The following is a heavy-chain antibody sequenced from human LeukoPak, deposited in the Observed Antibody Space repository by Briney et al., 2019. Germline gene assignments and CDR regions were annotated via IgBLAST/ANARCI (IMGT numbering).Heavy chain of an antibody. J-gene: IGHJ4*02. V-gene: IGHV3-33*06. CDR3: AKYYYASGTYGAY. CDR1: GFTFSSYG. CDR2: IWYDGSNK. D-gene: IGHD3-10*01. Sequence: GGSLRLSCAASGFTFSSYGMHWVRQAPGKGLEWVAVIWYDGSNKYYADSVKGRFTISRDNSKNTLYPQMNSLRAGDTAIYYCAKYYYASGTYGAYWGQGTLVTVSS.